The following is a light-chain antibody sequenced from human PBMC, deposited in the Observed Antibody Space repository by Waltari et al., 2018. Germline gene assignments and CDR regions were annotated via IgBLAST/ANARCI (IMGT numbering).Light chain of an antibody. CDR2: GVN. CDR1: GSNIGAGYD. CDR3: QSYDTSLSVV. V-gene: IGLV1-40*01. J-gene: IGLJ2*01. Sequence: QSVLTQPPSVSGAPGQRVTISCTGGGSNIGAGYDLHWYRQLPGKAPELLIYGVNNRPSGVPDRFFGSLAGTSASLAITGLQAEDEADCYCQSYDTSLSVVFGGGTKLTV.